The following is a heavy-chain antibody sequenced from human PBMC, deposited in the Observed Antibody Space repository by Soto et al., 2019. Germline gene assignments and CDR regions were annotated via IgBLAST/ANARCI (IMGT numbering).Heavy chain of an antibody. CDR1: GFTFSTYG. J-gene: IGHJ4*02. V-gene: IGHV3-30*18. CDR2: ISNDGSNK. Sequence: GGSLRLSCAASGFTFSTYGMHWVRQAPGKGLEWVAVISNDGSNKYYADSVKGRFTISRDNSKNTVYLQMNSLRAEDTAVYNCAKARSGYTYFFDYWGQGTLVTVSS. D-gene: IGHD3-3*01. CDR3: AKARSGYTYFFDY.